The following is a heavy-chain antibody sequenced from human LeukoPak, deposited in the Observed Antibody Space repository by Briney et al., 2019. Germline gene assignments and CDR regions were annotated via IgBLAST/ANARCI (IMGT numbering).Heavy chain of an antibody. CDR3: ARGDRPNCSSTSCYTVDY. CDR2: VYHDGST. D-gene: IGHD2-2*02. V-gene: IGHV4-38-2*02. Sequence: SETLSLTCSVSGYSIASGYYWGWIRQSPGKGLEWIGSVYHDGSTYYNPSLKSRVTISVDTSKNQFSLKLSSVTAADTAVYYCARGDRPNCSSTSCYTVDYWGQGTLVTVSS. CDR1: GYSIASGYY. J-gene: IGHJ4*02.